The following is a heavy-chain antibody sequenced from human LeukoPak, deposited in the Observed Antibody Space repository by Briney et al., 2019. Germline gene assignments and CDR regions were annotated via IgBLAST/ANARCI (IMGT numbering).Heavy chain of an antibody. D-gene: IGHD3-22*01. Sequence: GGSLRLSCAASGFTFSSYAMSWVRQAPGKGLEWVSAISGSGGSTYYADSVKGRFTISRDNSKNTLYLQMNSLRAEDTAVYYCAKSQDYDSSGYPYYFDYWGQGALVTVSS. CDR2: ISGSGGST. CDR1: GFTFSSYA. J-gene: IGHJ4*02. CDR3: AKSQDYDSSGYPYYFDY. V-gene: IGHV3-23*01.